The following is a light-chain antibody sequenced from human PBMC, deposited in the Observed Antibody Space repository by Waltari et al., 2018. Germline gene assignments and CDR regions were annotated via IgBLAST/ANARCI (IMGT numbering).Light chain of an antibody. CDR2: WAP. Sequence: DIVMTQSPDSLAVSLGERATINCKSSQKVLYSSNNKSYFAWYQQKPGQPPKLLIYWAPTRESGVPDRFSGSGSGTDFTLTISSLQAEDVAVYYCQQYYSTPLTFGGGTKVEIK. CDR1: QKVLYSSNNKSY. V-gene: IGKV4-1*01. J-gene: IGKJ4*01. CDR3: QQYYSTPLT.